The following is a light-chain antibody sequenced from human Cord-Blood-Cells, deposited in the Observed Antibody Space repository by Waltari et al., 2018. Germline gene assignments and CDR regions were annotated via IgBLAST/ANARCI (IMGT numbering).Light chain of an antibody. CDR3: QQRSNWLT. Sequence: TQSPSSLSASVGDRATLSCRASQSVSSYLSWYQQKPGQAPRLLIYDASNRATGIPARFSGSGSGTDFTLTISSLEPEDFAVYYCQQRSNWLTFGGGTKVEIK. J-gene: IGKJ4*01. CDR2: DAS. CDR1: QSVSSY. V-gene: IGKV3-11*01.